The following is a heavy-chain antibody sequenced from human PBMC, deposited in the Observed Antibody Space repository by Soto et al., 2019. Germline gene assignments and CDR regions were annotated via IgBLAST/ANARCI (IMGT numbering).Heavy chain of an antibody. CDR3: ARDKYQSGWHGFYY. Sequence: GRNPRLSCVVSGYTFNTYSMNWVRQAPGKGLEWVSSITSKSSFTYYADSLKGRFTISRDNARNSLYLHMNSLRVEDTAVYYCARDKYQSGWHGFYYCGQG. V-gene: IGHV3-21*01. J-gene: IGHJ4*02. CDR1: GYTFNTYS. CDR2: ITSKSSFT. D-gene: IGHD6-19*01.